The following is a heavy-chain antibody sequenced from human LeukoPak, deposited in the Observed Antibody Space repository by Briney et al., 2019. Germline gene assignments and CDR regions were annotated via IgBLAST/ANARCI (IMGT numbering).Heavy chain of an antibody. Sequence: GGSLRLSCAASGFTFSSYAMSWVRQAPGKGLEGVSAISGSGGSTYYADSVKGRFTISRDNSKNTLYLQMNSLRAEDTDVYYCAKVITPRTPNWFDPWGQGTLVTVSS. CDR1: GFTFSSYA. D-gene: IGHD4-23*01. V-gene: IGHV3-23*01. J-gene: IGHJ5*02. CDR3: AKVITPRTPNWFDP. CDR2: ISGSGGST.